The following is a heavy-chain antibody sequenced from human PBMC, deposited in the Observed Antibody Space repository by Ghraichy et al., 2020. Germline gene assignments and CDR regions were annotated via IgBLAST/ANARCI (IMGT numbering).Heavy chain of an antibody. CDR3: AKDLVGIFPPTVTYQFDY. CDR2: IRYDGSNK. Sequence: GGSLRLSCAASGFTFSSYGMHWVRQAPGKGLEWVAFIRYDGSNKYYADSVKGRFTISRDNSKNTLYLQMNSLRAEDTAVYYCAKDLVGIFPPTVTYQFDYWGQGTLVTVSS. D-gene: IGHD4-17*01. CDR1: GFTFSSYG. V-gene: IGHV3-30*02. J-gene: IGHJ4*02.